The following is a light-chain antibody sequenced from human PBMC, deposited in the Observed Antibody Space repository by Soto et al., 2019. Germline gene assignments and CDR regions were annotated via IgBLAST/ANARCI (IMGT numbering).Light chain of an antibody. CDR3: QQYYSYPRT. V-gene: IGKV1-39*01. Sequence: DIQMTQSPSSLSASVGETVIISCRASETITRYLNWYQSKPGKAPRLLISGASSLQSGVPSRFSGSGSGTDFTLTITCLQSEDFATYYCQQYYSYPRTFGQGTKVDIK. CDR2: GAS. CDR1: ETITRY. J-gene: IGKJ1*01.